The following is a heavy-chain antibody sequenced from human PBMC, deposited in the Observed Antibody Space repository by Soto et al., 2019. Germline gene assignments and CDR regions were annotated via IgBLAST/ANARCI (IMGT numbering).Heavy chain of an antibody. Sequence: GGSLRLSCAGSGFTVSSNYMSWVRQAPGKGLEWVSLIYSGGTTYYADSVKGRFTISRDNSNNTLYLQMNSLRAEDTAVYYCASALMVRGLKRYYYYSGMDVWGQGTTVTVSS. CDR2: IYSGGTT. D-gene: IGHD3-10*01. CDR3: ASALMVRGLKRYYYYSGMDV. CDR1: GFTVSSNY. J-gene: IGHJ6*02. V-gene: IGHV3-53*01.